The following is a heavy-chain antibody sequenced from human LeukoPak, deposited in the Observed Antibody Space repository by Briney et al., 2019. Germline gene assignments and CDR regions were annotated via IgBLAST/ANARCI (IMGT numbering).Heavy chain of an antibody. CDR1: GFTFSSYG. V-gene: IGHV3-30*18. CDR2: ISYDGSNK. J-gene: IGHJ4*02. Sequence: GGSLRLPCAASGFTFSSYGMHWVRQAPGKGLEWVAVISYDGSNKYYADSVKGRFTISRDNSKNTLYLQMNSLRAEDTAVYYCAKGYDYGGNSVDYWGQGTLVTVSS. CDR3: AKGYDYGGNSVDY. D-gene: IGHD4-23*01.